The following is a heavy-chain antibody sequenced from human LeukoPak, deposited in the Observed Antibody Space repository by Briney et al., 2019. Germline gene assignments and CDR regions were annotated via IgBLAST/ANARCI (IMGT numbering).Heavy chain of an antibody. Sequence: SETLSLTCAVYGAYFSGYFWSWIRQPPGKGLEWIGEIKIGGSTNYNPSLKSRVTISIDTSKNQFSLNLISVTAADTAVYYCARDKEGALIAPWGQGTLVTVPS. V-gene: IGHV4-34*01. CDR3: ARDKEGALIAP. J-gene: IGHJ5*02. D-gene: IGHD2-15*01. CDR2: IKIGGST. CDR1: GAYFSGYF.